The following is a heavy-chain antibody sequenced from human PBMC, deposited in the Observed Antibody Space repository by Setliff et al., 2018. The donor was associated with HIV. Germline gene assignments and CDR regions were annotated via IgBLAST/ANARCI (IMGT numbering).Heavy chain of an antibody. CDR1: GGSISSGSYY. D-gene: IGHD2-21*01. Sequence: PSETLSLTCTVSGGSISSGSYYWSWIRQSAGKGLEWIGRIYTSGSTKYNPSLKSRVTISVDTSKNQFSLKLSSVTAADTAVYYCARVRPCGGDCYLGQSAYFDYWGQGTLVTVSS. CDR2: IYTSGST. J-gene: IGHJ4*02. V-gene: IGHV4-61*02. CDR3: ARVRPCGGDCYLGQSAYFDY.